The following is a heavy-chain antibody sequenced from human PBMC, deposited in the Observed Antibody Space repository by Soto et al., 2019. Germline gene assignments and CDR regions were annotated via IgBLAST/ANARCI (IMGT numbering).Heavy chain of an antibody. Sequence: PGGSLRLSCAASGFTFSTYWMHWVRQAPGTGLEWVSRIKGDGSSTSYADSVKGRLTISRDNAKNTLYLQMNSLGAEDTAVYWCARGIRNYYGVDVWGQGTTVTVSS. CDR2: IKGDGSST. CDR3: ARGIRNYYGVDV. CDR1: GFTFSTYW. V-gene: IGHV3-74*01. J-gene: IGHJ6*02.